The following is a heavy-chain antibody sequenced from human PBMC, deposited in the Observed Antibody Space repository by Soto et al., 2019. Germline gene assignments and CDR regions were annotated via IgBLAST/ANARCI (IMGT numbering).Heavy chain of an antibody. Sequence: SETLSLTRTVTNDSNSSCYWSWIRQPAGKRLEWIGYIYYSGSTNYNSSLKSRVTISVDTSKNQFSLKLSSVTAADTAVYYCARGGYSYGYYYYYGMDVWGQGTTVT. D-gene: IGHD5-18*01. V-gene: IGHV4-59*01. CDR1: NDSNSSCY. CDR2: IYYSGST. CDR3: ARGGYSYGYYYYYGMDV. J-gene: IGHJ6*02.